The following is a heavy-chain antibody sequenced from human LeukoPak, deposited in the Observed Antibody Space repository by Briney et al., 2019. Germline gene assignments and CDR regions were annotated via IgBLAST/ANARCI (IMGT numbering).Heavy chain of an antibody. V-gene: IGHV1-18*01. CDR1: GYTFTNYH. J-gene: IGHJ5*02. D-gene: IGHD3-3*01. CDR2: ISSYNGNT. CDR3: ARAANYDFWSGYSIIGWFDP. Sequence: ASVKVSCKASGYTFTNYHISWVRQAPGQGLEWMGWISSYNGNTNYAQKLQGRVTMTTDTSTSTAYMELRSLRSDDTAVYYCARAANYDFWSGYSIIGWFDPWGQGTLVTVSS.